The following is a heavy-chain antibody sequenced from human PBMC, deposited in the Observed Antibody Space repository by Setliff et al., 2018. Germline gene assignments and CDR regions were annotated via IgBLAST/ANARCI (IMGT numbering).Heavy chain of an antibody. CDR3: AKDIGSSWYFGYYGMDV. J-gene: IGHJ6*02. V-gene: IGHV3-43*01. CDR1: GFMFDDYA. CDR2: ISWDGGST. D-gene: IGHD6-13*01. Sequence: PGGSLRLSCAASGFMFDDYAMHWVRQAPGKGLEWVSLISWDGGSTYYADSVKGRFTISRDNSKNSLYLQMNSLRTEDTALYYCAKDIGSSWYFGYYGMDVWGQGTTVTVSS.